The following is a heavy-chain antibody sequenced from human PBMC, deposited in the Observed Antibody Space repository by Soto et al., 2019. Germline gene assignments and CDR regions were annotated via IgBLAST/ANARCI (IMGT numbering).Heavy chain of an antibody. D-gene: IGHD3-22*01. CDR1: GGSISSSSYY. V-gene: IGHV4-39*01. CDR3: ASRSAMIVVVWPTYYFDY. Sequence: QLQLQESGPGLVKPSETLSLTCTVSGGSISSSSYYWGWIRQPPGKGLEWIGSSYYSGSTYYNPSLNSRVTISVDTAKTQFSLKRSSVTAADTAVYYCASRSAMIVVVWPTYYFDYWGQGTLVTVSS. J-gene: IGHJ4*02. CDR2: SYYSGST.